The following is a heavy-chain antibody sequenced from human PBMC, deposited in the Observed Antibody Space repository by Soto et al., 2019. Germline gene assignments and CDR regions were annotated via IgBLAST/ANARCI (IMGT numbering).Heavy chain of an antibody. CDR1: GFTFDYYW. Sequence: PGGSLRLSCAASGFTFDYYWMHWVRQAPGKGLVWVSRINTDGSRTNYADSVKGRFTISRDNAKNTLYLQMNSLRAEDTAVYYCARVATGSYNWFDPWGQGTQVTVS. V-gene: IGHV3-74*01. J-gene: IGHJ5*02. D-gene: IGHD1-26*01. CDR3: ARVATGSYNWFDP. CDR2: INTDGSRT.